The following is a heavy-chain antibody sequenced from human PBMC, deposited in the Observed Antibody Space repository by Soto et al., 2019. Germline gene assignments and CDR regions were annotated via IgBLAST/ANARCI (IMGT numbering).Heavy chain of an antibody. V-gene: IGHV3-73*02. CDR1: GYTSSDSA. Sequence: EVQLVESGGGLVQPGGSLKLSCAASGYTSSDSAMHWVRQASGKGLEWVGRIRSKANSYATVYAASVKGRFTISRDDSKNTAYLQMNSLKTEDTAVYYCARLWSEREPNFDYWGQGTLVSVSS. J-gene: IGHJ4*02. D-gene: IGHD1-26*01. CDR2: IRSKANSYAT. CDR3: ARLWSEREPNFDY.